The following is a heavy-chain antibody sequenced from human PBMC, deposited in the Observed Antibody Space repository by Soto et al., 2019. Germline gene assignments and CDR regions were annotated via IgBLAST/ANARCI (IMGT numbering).Heavy chain of an antibody. CDR3: ARNPYCSSTSCYSAPDY. CDR2: INPSGGST. CDR1: GYTFTSYY. D-gene: IGHD2-2*01. J-gene: IGHJ4*02. V-gene: IGHV1-46*03. Sequence: ASVNVSCKASGYTFTSYYMHWVRQAPGQGLEWMGIINPSGGSTSYAQKFQGRVTMTRDTSTSTVYMELSSLRSEDTAVYYCARNPYCSSTSCYSAPDYWGQGTLVTVSS.